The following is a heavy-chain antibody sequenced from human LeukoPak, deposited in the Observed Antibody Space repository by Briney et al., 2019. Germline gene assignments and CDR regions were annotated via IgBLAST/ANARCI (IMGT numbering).Heavy chain of an antibody. CDR1: EFTFSAYY. CDR2: IRADGSAK. Sequence: GGSLRLSCAASEFTFSAYYMTWVRQAPGKGLEWVGNIRADGSAKYYVDSVRGRFTISRDNAKDSLYLQMNSLRADDTAVYYCARALGNQLGHSRSKSAPNDYWGQGTLVTVSS. CDR3: ARALGNQLGHSRSKSAPNDY. D-gene: IGHD1-26*01. V-gene: IGHV3-7*01. J-gene: IGHJ4*01.